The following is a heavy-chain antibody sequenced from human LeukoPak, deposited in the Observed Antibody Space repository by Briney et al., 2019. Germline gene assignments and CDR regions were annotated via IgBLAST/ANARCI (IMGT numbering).Heavy chain of an antibody. D-gene: IGHD5-18*01. V-gene: IGHV3-23*01. CDR1: GFTFSSYA. J-gene: IGHJ5*02. Sequence: GGSLRLSCAASGFTFSSYAMSWVRQAPGKGLEWVSAISGSGGSTYYADSVKGRFTISRDNSKNTLYLQMNSLRPDDTAEYYCVRDADTSRGRDPWGQGTLVKVSS. CDR3: VRDADTSRGRDP. CDR2: ISGSGGST.